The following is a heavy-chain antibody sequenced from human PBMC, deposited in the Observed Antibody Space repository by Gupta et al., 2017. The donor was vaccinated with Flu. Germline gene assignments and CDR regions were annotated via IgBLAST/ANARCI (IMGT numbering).Heavy chain of an antibody. Sequence: ISSGGYYWSWIRQHPGKGLEWIGYIYYSGSTYYNPSLKSRVTISVDTSKNQFSLKLSSVTAADTAVYYCARGTTRYAFDIWGQGAMVTVSS. CDR3: ARGTTRYAFDI. CDR2: IYYSGST. D-gene: IGHD2-15*01. CDR1: ISSGGYY. V-gene: IGHV4-31*02. J-gene: IGHJ3*02.